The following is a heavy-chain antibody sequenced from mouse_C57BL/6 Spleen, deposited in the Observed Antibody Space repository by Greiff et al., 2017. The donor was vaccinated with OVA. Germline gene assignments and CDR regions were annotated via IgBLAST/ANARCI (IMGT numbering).Heavy chain of an antibody. CDR2: ISDGGSYT. Sequence: DVQLQESGGGLVKPGGSLKLSCAASGFTFSSYAMSWVRQTPEKRLEWVATISDGGSYTYYPDNVKGRFTISRDNAKNNLYLQMSHLKSEDTAMYYCARDQMVTTSGFDYWGQGTTLTVSS. CDR1: GFTFSSYA. J-gene: IGHJ2*01. V-gene: IGHV5-4*01. D-gene: IGHD2-2*01. CDR3: ARDQMVTTSGFDY.